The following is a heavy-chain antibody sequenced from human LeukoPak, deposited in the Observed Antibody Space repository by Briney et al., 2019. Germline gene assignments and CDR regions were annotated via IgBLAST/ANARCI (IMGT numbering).Heavy chain of an antibody. CDR1: GGSFSGYY. D-gene: IGHD6-19*01. V-gene: IGHV4-34*01. Sequence: PSETLSLTCAVYGGSFSGYYWSWIRQPPGKGLEWIGEINHSGSTNYNPSLKSRVTISVDTSKNQFSLKLSSVTAADTAVYYCAYSSGWLFDYWGQGTLVTVSS. CDR2: INHSGST. J-gene: IGHJ4*02. CDR3: AYSSGWLFDY.